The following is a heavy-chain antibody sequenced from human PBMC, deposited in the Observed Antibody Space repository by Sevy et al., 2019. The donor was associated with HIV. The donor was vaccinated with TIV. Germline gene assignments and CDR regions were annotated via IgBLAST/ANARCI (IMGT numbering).Heavy chain of an antibody. Sequence: ASVKVSCETFGHTLSRHAISWVRQAPGQGLEWMGWISTYNGDTIYAQNFQGRVTMTTDTSTRTAYMELRSLRSDDTAVYFCARLTPSRAHDSWGQGTLVTVST. CDR3: ARLTPSRAHDS. D-gene: IGHD3-9*01. J-gene: IGHJ4*02. V-gene: IGHV1-18*04. CDR2: ISTYNGDT. CDR1: GHTLSRHA.